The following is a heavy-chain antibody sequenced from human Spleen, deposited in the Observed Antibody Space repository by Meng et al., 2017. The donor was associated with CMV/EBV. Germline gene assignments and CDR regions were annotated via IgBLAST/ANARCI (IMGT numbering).Heavy chain of an antibody. V-gene: IGHV3-74*01. Sequence: GESLKISCAASGFTVSSYWMHWVRQAPGKGLVWVSRINSDGSSTSYADSVKGRFTISRDHAKNTLYLQMNSLRAEDTAVYYCAREDSIGWYSLVPGNPFYYYYGMDVWGQGATVTVSS. CDR1: GFTVSSYW. J-gene: IGHJ6*02. D-gene: IGHD6-19*01. CDR2: INSDGSST. CDR3: AREDSIGWYSLVPGNPFYYYYGMDV.